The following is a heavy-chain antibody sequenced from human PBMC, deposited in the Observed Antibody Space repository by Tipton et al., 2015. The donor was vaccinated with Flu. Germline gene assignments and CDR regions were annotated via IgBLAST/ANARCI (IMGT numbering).Heavy chain of an antibody. V-gene: IGHV4-4*07. Sequence: TLSLTCAVSGGSFSGYYWSWIRQPAGKGLEWIGRTHASGSTNYNPSLKSRVTMSIDTSKNQFSLRLSPVTAADTAVYYCASSGFGKGDFWGQGTLVTVSS. CDR2: THASGST. CDR1: GGSFSGYY. D-gene: IGHD3-10*01. J-gene: IGHJ4*02. CDR3: ASSGFGKGDF.